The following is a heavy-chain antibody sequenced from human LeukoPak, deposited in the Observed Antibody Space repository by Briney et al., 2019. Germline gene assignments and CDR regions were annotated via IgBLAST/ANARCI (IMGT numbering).Heavy chain of an antibody. J-gene: IGHJ4*02. Sequence: GGSLRLSCAASEFTFSSYVMTWVRQAPGKGLEWVSGISGSGYSTYYAESVKGRFTISRDNSENTLYLQMNSLRAEDTAVYYCARCPGMATSSNYFDYWAREPWSPSPQ. CDR2: ISGSGYST. CDR3: ARCPGMATSSNYFDY. CDR1: EFTFSSYV. D-gene: IGHD5-24*01. V-gene: IGHV3-23*01.